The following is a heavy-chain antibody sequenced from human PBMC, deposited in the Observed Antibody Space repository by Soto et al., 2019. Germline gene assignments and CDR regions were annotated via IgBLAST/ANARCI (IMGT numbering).Heavy chain of an antibody. CDR1: GFIFVDYG. D-gene: IGHD1-26*01. Sequence: EVQLVESGGGLVQPGRSLRLSCAASGFIFVDYGMHWVRQAPGKGLEWVSGISWNSGTIGYADSVKGRFTISRDNAKNSLYLQVNSLRAEYMALYYCAEDIELLPLGLFDYWGQGTLVTVSS. V-gene: IGHV3-9*03. CDR2: ISWNSGTI. J-gene: IGHJ4*02. CDR3: AEDIELLPLGLFDY.